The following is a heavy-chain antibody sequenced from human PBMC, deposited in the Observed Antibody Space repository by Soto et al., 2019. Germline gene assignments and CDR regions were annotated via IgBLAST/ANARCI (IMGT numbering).Heavy chain of an antibody. V-gene: IGHV3-9*01. J-gene: IGHJ4*02. D-gene: IGHD6-13*01. CDR3: AKDMFSRSSWYQIADY. CDR2: ISWNSGSI. Sequence: PGGSLRLSCAASGFTFDDYAMHWVRQAPGKGLEWVSGISWNSGSIGYADSVKGRFTISRDNAKNSLYLQMNSLRAEDTALYYCAKDMFSRSSWYQIADYWGQGTLVTVSS. CDR1: GFTFDDYA.